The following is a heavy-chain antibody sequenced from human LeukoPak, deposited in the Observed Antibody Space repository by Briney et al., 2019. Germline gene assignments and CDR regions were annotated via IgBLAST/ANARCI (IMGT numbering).Heavy chain of an antibody. J-gene: IGHJ5*02. CDR3: AGRSYYDFWSGYYREVEMSWFDP. CDR2: IIPIFGTA. D-gene: IGHD3-3*01. Sequence: ASVKVSCKASGGTFSSYAISWVRQAPGQGLEWMGGIIPIFGTANYAQKFQGRVTITADESTSTAYMELSSLRSEDTAVYYCAGRSYYDFWSGYYREVEMSWFDPWGQGTLVTVSS. V-gene: IGHV1-69*01. CDR1: GGTFSSYA.